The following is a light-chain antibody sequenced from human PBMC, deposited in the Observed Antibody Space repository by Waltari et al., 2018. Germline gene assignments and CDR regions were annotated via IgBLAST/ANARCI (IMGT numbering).Light chain of an antibody. CDR2: DAS. V-gene: IGKV3D-20*01. CDR3: QQYGSSPYT. J-gene: IGKJ2*01. Sequence: EIVLTQSPATLSLSPGERATLSCRASQSVSSSYLAWYQQKPGLAPRLLIYDASSRATGIPDRFSGSGSGTDFTLTISRLGPEDFAVYYCQQYGSSPYTFGQGTKLEIK. CDR1: QSVSSSY.